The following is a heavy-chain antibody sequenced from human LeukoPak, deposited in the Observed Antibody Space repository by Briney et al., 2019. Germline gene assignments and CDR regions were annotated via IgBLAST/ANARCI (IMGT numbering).Heavy chain of an antibody. CDR3: ARGFPSPDKRPC. CDR1: GFTFSSYA. CDR2: ISSNGGST. V-gene: IGHV3-64*01. Sequence: GGSLRLSCAASGFTFSSYAMHWVRESPGKGLEYVSSISSNGGSTYYANSVKGRFPISRDNPKNTLYLQVGSLRAEDMAVYYCARGFPSPDKRPCWGQGTLVTVSS. D-gene: IGHD3-10*01. J-gene: IGHJ4*02.